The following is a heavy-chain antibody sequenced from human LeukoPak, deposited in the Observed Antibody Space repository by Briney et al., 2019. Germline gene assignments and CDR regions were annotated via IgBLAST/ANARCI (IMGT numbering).Heavy chain of an antibody. CDR1: GFTFSSYW. J-gene: IGHJ4*02. CDR3: ARERAATGFDY. D-gene: IGHD6-25*01. V-gene: IGHV3-74*01. Sequence: GGSLRLSCAASGFTFSSYWMHWVRQAPGKGLVWVSRINTDGSSTSYADSVKGRFTIPRDNAKNTLYLQMNSLRAEDTAVYYCARERAATGFDYWGQGTLVTVSS. CDR2: INTDGSST.